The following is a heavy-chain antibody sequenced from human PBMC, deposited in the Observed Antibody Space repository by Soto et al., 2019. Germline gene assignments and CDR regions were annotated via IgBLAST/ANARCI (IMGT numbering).Heavy chain of an antibody. Sequence: PGGSLRLSCAASGFTFSSAWMSWVRQAPGKGLEWVGRIKSKTDGGTTDYAAPVKGRFTISRDDSKNTLYLQMNSLKTEDTAVYYCTTERRGVVVPAAYYFDYWGQGTLVTVS. CDR3: TTERRGVVVPAAYYFDY. CDR1: GFTFSSAW. CDR2: IKSKTDGGTT. V-gene: IGHV3-15*01. J-gene: IGHJ4*02. D-gene: IGHD2-2*01.